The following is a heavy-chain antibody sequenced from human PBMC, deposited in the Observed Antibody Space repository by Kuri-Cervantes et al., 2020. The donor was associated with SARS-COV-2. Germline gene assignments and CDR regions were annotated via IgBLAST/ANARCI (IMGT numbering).Heavy chain of an antibody. CDR1: GGTFSSYT. CDR3: ARETSRTSGTGYYFDY. CDR2: IIPILGIA. Sequence: SVKVSCKASGGTFSSYTISWVRQAPGQGLEWMGRIIPILGIANYAQNFQGRVTITADTSTSTAYVELSSLRSEDTAVYHCARETSRTSGTGYYFDYWGQGTLVTVSS. D-gene: IGHD6-19*01. V-gene: IGHV1-69*04. J-gene: IGHJ4*02.